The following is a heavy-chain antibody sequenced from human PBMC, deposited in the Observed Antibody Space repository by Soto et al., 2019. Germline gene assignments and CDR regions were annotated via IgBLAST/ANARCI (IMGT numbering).Heavy chain of an antibody. D-gene: IGHD2-15*01. V-gene: IGHV3-30*18. J-gene: IGHJ4*02. CDR1: GFTFSSYG. CDR3: AKDWRYCSGGSCSGYFDY. CDR2: ISYDGSNK. Sequence: GGSLRLSCAASGFTFSSYGMHWVRQAPGKGLEWVAVISYDGSNKYYADSVKGRFTISRDNSKNTLYLQMNSLRAEDTAVYYCAKDWRYCSGGSCSGYFDYWSQGTLVTVSS.